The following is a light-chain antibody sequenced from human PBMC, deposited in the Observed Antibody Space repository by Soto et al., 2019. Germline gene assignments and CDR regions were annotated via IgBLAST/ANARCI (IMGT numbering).Light chain of an antibody. CDR2: AAS. V-gene: IGKV1-39*01. J-gene: IGKJ1*01. CDR1: QSISSY. Sequence: DIHMTQSPSSLSAAVGDRVTITCRASQSISSYLNWYRQKPGKAPKLLIYAASSLQSGVPSRFGGSGSGTDFTLTISSLQPEDFATYYCQQSYSTPGTFGQGTKVEIK. CDR3: QQSYSTPGT.